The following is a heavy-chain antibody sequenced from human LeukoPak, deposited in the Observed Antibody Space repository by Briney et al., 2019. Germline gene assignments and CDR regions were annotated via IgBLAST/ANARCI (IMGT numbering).Heavy chain of an antibody. CDR2: INHSGST. Sequence: SETLSLTCAVYGGSFSGYYWSWIRQPPGKGLEWIGEINHSGSTNYNPSLKSRVTISVDTSKNQFSLKLSSVTAADTAVYYCARGDRPKNYYYGSGSYPRDRQNYSYGMDVWGQGTTVTVSS. CDR3: ARGDRPKNYYYGSGSYPRDRQNYSYGMDV. V-gene: IGHV4-34*01. D-gene: IGHD3-10*01. J-gene: IGHJ6*02. CDR1: GGSFSGYY.